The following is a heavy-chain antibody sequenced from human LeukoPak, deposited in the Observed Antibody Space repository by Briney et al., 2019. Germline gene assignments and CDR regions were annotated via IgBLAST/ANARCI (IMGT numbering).Heavy chain of an antibody. CDR2: IIPILGIA. Sequence: SVKVSCKASGGTFSSYAINWVRQAPGQGLEWMGRIIPILGIANYAQKFQGRVTITADKSTSTAYMELSSLRSEDTAVYYCARDPLRYGMDVWGQGTTVTVSS. J-gene: IGHJ6*02. V-gene: IGHV1-69*04. CDR1: GGTFSSYA. D-gene: IGHD4-17*01. CDR3: ARDPLRYGMDV.